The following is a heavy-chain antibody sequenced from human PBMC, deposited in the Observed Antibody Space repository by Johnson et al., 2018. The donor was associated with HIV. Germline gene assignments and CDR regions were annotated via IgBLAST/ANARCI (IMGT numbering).Heavy chain of an antibody. CDR1: GFTFSSYA. V-gene: IGHV3-23*04. D-gene: IGHD3-10*01. J-gene: IGHJ3*02. CDR2: ISGSGGST. CDR3: AKDPGWFGELGDAFDI. Sequence: VQLVESGGGLVKPGGSLRLSCAASGFTFSSYAMSWVRQAPGKGLEWVSAISGSGGSTYYADSVKGRFTISRDNSKNTLYLQMNSLRAEDTAVYYCAKDPGWFGELGDAFDIWVQGTMVTVSS.